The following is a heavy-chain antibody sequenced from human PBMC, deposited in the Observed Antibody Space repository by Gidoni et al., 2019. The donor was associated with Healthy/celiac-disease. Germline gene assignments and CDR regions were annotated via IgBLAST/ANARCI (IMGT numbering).Heavy chain of an antibody. J-gene: IGHJ6*02. CDR2: IRSRSSYI. Sequence: EVQLVESGGGLVKPGGSLRLSCAPSGFTFSRYSMNWVRQAPGTGLEWVSSIRSRSSYINYADSVKGRFTISRDNAKNSLYLQMNSLRAEDTAVYYCARDFGGYSYGLRYYYYYGMDVWGQGTTVTVSS. CDR3: ARDFGGYSYGLRYYYYYGMDV. CDR1: GFTFSRYS. V-gene: IGHV3-21*01. D-gene: IGHD5-18*01.